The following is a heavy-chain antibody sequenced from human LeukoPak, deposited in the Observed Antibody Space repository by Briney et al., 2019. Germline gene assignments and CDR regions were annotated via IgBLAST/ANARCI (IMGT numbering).Heavy chain of an antibody. D-gene: IGHD1-7*01. Sequence: GGSLRLSCAASGISFNIHAMHRVRQAPGKGLEWVSSVGGGDDAHYADSVKGRFTVSRDDSKNTVYLQMNTLRGEDTAMYYCAKDATPRNAIWDYFDLWGQGTLVTVSS. CDR1: GISFNIHA. CDR3: AKDATPRNAIWDYFDL. CDR2: VGGGDDA. V-gene: IGHV3-23*01. J-gene: IGHJ5*02.